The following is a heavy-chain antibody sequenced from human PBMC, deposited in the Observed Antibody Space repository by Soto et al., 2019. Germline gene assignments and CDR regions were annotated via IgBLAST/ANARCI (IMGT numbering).Heavy chain of an antibody. CDR2: IDYSGST. Sequence: QLQLQESGPGLVKSSETLSLTCTVSGGSISSTNYYWGWIRQPPGKGLEWIGSIDYSGSTYYNPSLNDRVHIAEHTSKHHFSLRLTCVNAADKTVYYCARRGPAGAAYYRYGRDVWGQGTTVTVS. CDR1: GGSISSTNYY. J-gene: IGHJ6*02. V-gene: IGHV4-39*01. D-gene: IGHD3-10*01. CDR3: ARRGPAGAAYYRYGRDV.